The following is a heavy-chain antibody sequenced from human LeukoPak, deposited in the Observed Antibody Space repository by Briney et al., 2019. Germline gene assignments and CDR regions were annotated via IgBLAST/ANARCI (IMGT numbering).Heavy chain of an antibody. Sequence: AGGSLRLSCAASGFTFSSYGMSWVRQAPGKGLEWVSAISGSGGSTYYADSVKGRFTISRDNSKNTLYLQMNSLRAEDTAVYYCAKNFGGYDFGLGIIRYYYMDVWGKGTTVTISS. CDR2: ISGSGGST. V-gene: IGHV3-23*01. CDR1: GFTFSSYG. D-gene: IGHD5-12*01. J-gene: IGHJ6*03. CDR3: AKNFGGYDFGLGIIRYYYMDV.